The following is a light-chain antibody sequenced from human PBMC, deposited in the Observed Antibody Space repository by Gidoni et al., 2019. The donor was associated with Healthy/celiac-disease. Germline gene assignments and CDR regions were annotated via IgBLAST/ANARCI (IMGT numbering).Light chain of an antibody. Sequence: EIVLTQSPGTLSLSTGERATLYCRASQSVSSSYLACYQQQPGQAPRLLIYGASSRATGSPDRFSGSGSGTDFTLTISRLEPEDFAVYYCQQYGSSPRTCXQXTKLEIK. J-gene: IGKJ2*01. CDR3: QQYGSSPRT. V-gene: IGKV3-20*01. CDR1: QSVSSSY. CDR2: GAS.